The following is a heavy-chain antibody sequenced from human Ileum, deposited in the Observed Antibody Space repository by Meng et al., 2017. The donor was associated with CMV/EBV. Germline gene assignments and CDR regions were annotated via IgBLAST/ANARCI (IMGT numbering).Heavy chain of an antibody. CDR2: ITWNGGNT. CDR1: GFIFDDYA. V-gene: IGHV3-43D*03. J-gene: IGHJ4*02. Sequence: GGSLRLSCAASGFIFDDYAMHWVRQPPGKGLEWVSLITWNGGNTDYADSVKGRFTISRDNSKNSLYLQMNSLRPEDTAFYYCAKGSFYYGSGSYWYFDDWGPGSLVTVSS. D-gene: IGHD3-10*01. CDR3: AKGSFYYGSGSYWYFDD.